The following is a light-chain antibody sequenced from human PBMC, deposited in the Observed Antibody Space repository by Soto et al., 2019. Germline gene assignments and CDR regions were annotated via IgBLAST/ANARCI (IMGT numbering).Light chain of an antibody. CDR3: QQYNNWWT. J-gene: IGKJ1*01. V-gene: IGKV3-15*01. CDR2: GAS. Sequence: EIVMTQSPAALSVSPGERATLSCRASQSVSSNLAWYQQKPGQAPRLLIYGASTRATGIPARFSGSGSGTKFTLTISSLQSEDFAVYYCQQYNNWWTFGQGTKV. CDR1: QSVSSN.